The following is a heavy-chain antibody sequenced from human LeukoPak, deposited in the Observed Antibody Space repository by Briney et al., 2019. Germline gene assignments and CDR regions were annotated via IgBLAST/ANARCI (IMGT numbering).Heavy chain of an antibody. CDR1: GGSISSYY. D-gene: IGHD3-10*01. CDR2: IYYSGST. Sequence: SETLSLTCTVSGGSISSYYWSWIRQPPGKGLEWIGYIYYSGSTNYNPSLKSRVTISVDKSKNQFSLKLSSVTAADTAVYYCAREAGYYGSGSYFDYWGQGTLVTVSS. J-gene: IGHJ4*02. V-gene: IGHV4-59*12. CDR3: AREAGYYGSGSYFDY.